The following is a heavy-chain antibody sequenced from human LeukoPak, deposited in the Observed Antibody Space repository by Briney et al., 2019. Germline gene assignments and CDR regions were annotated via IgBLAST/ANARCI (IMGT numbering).Heavy chain of an antibody. CDR3: ARDPRYTSSSIDY. V-gene: IGHV3-33*08. CDR1: GFTFSSYG. Sequence: GGSLRLSCAASGFTFSSYGMHWVRQAPGEGLEWVAFIWYDGSNKDYADSVKGRFTISRDESKNTMYLQMNSLRVEDTAVYYCARDPRYTSSSIDYWGQGTLVTVSS. J-gene: IGHJ4*02. CDR2: IWYDGSNK. D-gene: IGHD6-13*01.